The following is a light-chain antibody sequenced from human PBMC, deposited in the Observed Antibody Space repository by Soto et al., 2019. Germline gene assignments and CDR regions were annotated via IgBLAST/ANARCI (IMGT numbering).Light chain of an antibody. CDR1: QSVVYRSHNKNY. J-gene: IGKJ5*01. CDR2: EAS. Sequence: DIVMPESLGSMAVSLDERATIDCKSSQSVVYRSHNKNYLAWYQQKPGQPPKLRIYEASTRESGVPDRFSGSASGTDFTLAMSSLQAEDVATYYCQQYYSAPITFGQGTRLEIK. CDR3: QQYYSAPIT. V-gene: IGKV4-1*01.